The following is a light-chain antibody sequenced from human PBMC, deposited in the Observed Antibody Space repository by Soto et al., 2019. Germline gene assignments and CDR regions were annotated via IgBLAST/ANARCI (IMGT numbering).Light chain of an antibody. J-gene: IGKJ5*01. CDR1: QSISSY. Sequence: DIQMTQSPSSLSASVRDRVSITSRASQSISSYLNWYQQKPGKAPKLLIYAASSLQSGVPSRFSGSGSGTEFTLTISSLQPEDFATYYCQQLNSYPSITFGQGTRLEI. V-gene: IGKV1-9*01. CDR2: AAS. CDR3: QQLNSYPSIT.